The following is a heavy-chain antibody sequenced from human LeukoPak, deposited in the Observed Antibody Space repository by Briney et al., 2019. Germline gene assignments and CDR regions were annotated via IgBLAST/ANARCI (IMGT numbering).Heavy chain of an antibody. CDR2: IYYSGST. J-gene: IGHJ4*02. CDR1: GGSISSYY. CDR3: AKPHSSSWFRFDY. D-gene: IGHD6-13*01. Sequence: SETLSLTCTVSGGSISSYYWSWIRQPPGKGLEWIGYIYYSGSTNYNPSLKSRVTISVDTSKNQFSLKLSSVTAADTAVYYCAKPHSSSWFRFDYWGQGTLVTVSS. V-gene: IGHV4-59*01.